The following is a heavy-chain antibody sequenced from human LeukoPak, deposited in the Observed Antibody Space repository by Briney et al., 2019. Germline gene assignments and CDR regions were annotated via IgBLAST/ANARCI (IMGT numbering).Heavy chain of an antibody. CDR3: ASHSSTSCVNCFDY. Sequence: SETLSLTCAVSGYSISSGYYWGWIRQPPGKGLEWIGSIYHSGSTYYNPSLKSRVTISVDTSKNQFSLKLSSVTAADTAVYYCASHSSTSCVNCFDYWGQGTLVTVSS. V-gene: IGHV4-38-2*01. D-gene: IGHD2-2*01. CDR2: IYHSGST. J-gene: IGHJ4*02. CDR1: GYSISSGYY.